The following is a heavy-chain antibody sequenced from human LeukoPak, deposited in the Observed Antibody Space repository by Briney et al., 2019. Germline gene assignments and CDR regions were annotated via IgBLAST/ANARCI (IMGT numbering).Heavy chain of an antibody. CDR2: ISVHDGNT. J-gene: IGHJ4*02. Sequence: ASVKVSCKASGYTFTSYGFNWVRQAPGQGLESMGWISVHDGNTNYARKLQGRVSLSTDTSTSTAYMELRNLRSDDTAVYYCARAPFQLYCSGGNCYFDFWGQGTLVTVSS. V-gene: IGHV1-18*04. D-gene: IGHD2-15*01. CDR3: ARAPFQLYCSGGNCYFDF. CDR1: GYTFTSYG.